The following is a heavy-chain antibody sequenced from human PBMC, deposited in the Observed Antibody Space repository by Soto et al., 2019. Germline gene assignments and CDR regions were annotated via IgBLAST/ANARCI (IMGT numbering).Heavy chain of an antibody. D-gene: IGHD2-2*01. J-gene: IGHJ4*02. Sequence: SETLSLTCTVSGGSINGFYWSWIRQPPGKGLEWIGYVYYTGSTTYNPSLESRVTMSVDTSKNQFYLKLSSVNAADTAVYYCAKYRRTQAEGFTIDYWGQGILVTVSS. CDR2: VYYTGST. CDR3: AKYRRTQAEGFTIDY. CDR1: GGSINGFY. V-gene: IGHV4-59*12.